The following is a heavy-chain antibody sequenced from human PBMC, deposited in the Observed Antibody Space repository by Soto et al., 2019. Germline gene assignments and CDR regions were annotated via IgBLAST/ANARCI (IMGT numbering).Heavy chain of an antibody. V-gene: IGHV1-8*01. D-gene: IGHD2-2*01. J-gene: IGHJ4*02. CDR3: ARDSTSPDY. CDR2: MNPNSGDT. CDR1: GYPFTSND. Sequence: QVQLVQSGAEVKKPGASVKVSCQASGYPFTSNDITWVRQAPGQGLEWMGWMNPNSGDTGYAQKFQGRVNMTRNTSISTAYMERSSLTSEDTAVYYCARDSTSPDYWGQGTLVTVSS.